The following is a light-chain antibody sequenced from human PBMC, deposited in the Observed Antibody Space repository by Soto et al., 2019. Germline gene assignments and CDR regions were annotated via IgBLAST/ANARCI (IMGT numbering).Light chain of an antibody. J-gene: IGKJ4*01. CDR3: QQFNNWPLT. CDR1: RGVSRN. Sequence: EIVMTQSPATLSVSPGERATLSCRASRGVSRNLAWYQQKPGQAPRLLISGASTRATGIPARFSAGGSGTEFTLIISSLQSEDFEVYYCQQFNNWPLTFGGGTKVEIK. CDR2: GAS. V-gene: IGKV3-15*01.